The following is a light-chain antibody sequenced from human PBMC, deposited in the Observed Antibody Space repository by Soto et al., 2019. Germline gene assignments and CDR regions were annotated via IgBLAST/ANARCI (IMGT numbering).Light chain of an antibody. CDR3: QQYGSSPLT. Sequence: EIEMTQSPGTLSLAPGERATLSCRASQSVSSSYLAWYQQKPGQAPRLLIYGASSRATGIPDRFSGSGSGTDFTLTTNTLEPEDFAVYYCQQYGSSPLTLGQGTKVDIK. CDR1: QSVSSSY. V-gene: IGKV3-20*01. CDR2: GAS. J-gene: IGKJ1*01.